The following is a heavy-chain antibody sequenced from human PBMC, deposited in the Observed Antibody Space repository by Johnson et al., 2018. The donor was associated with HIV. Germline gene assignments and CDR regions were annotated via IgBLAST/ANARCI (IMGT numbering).Heavy chain of an antibody. J-gene: IGHJ3*02. V-gene: IGHV3-30*14. CDR1: GFTFSSYA. Sequence: QVQLLESGGGVVQPGGSLRLSCAASGFTFSSYAMHWVRQAPGKGLEWEAIISYDGRNKYYADSVKGRFTISRDNSKNTLYLQMNSLRAEDTAVYYCARDSRLRTRAVGWADAFDIWGQGTMVSVSS. D-gene: IGHD4-17*01. CDR2: ISYDGRNK. CDR3: ARDSRLRTRAVGWADAFDI.